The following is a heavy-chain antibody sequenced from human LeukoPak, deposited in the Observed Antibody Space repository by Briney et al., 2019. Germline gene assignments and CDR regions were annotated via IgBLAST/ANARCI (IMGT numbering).Heavy chain of an antibody. D-gene: IGHD6-13*01. Sequence: SETLSLTCAVYGGSFSGYYWSWIRQPPGKGLEGIGEINHSGSTNYNPSLKSRVTISVDTSKNQLSRKLTSVTAADTAVYYCARRGLGVAAAGILYYYYYMDVWGKGTTVTVFS. J-gene: IGHJ6*03. CDR2: INHSGST. CDR1: GGSFSGYY. V-gene: IGHV4-34*01. CDR3: ARRGLGVAAAGILYYYYYMDV.